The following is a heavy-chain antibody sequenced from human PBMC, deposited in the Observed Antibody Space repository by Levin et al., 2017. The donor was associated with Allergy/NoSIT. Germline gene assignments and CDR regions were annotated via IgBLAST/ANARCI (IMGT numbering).Heavy chain of an antibody. J-gene: IGHJ4*02. CDR3: ARWIGGFDY. Sequence: GESLKISCAASGFTFSSYGMHWVRQAPGKGLEWVAVIWYDGSNKYYADSVKGRFTISRDNSKNTLYLQMNSLRAEDTAVYYCARWIGGFDYWGQGTLVTVSS. CDR2: IWYDGSNK. CDR1: GFTFSSYG. D-gene: IGHD2-2*03. V-gene: IGHV3-33*01.